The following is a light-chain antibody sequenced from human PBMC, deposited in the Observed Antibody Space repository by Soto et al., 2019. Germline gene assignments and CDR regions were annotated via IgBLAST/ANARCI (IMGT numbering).Light chain of an antibody. CDR3: QSYDSSLSASYV. Sequence: QSVLTQPPSVSGAPGQRVTISCTGCSXNIGAGCEVHWYQHLPGKAPKLLIYGNTNRPSGVPDRFSGSKSGTSASLAITGLQAEDEADYYCQSYDSSLSASYVFGGGTKGTVL. V-gene: IGLV1-40*01. J-gene: IGLJ1*01. CDR2: GNT. CDR1: SXNIGAGCE.